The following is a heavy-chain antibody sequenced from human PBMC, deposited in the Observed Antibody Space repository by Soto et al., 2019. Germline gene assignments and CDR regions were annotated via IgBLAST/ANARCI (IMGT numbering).Heavy chain of an antibody. V-gene: IGHV3-33*01. J-gene: IGHJ4*02. CDR1: GFTFSSYG. CDR3: ARTAYYYDSSGYYFDC. D-gene: IGHD3-22*01. Sequence: PGGSLRLSCGSSGFTFSSYGMHWVRQAPGKGLEWVAVIWYDGRNTYYADSVKGRFTISRDNSKNTLYLQMNSLRAEDTAVYYCARTAYYYDSSGYYFDCWGQGTLVTVS. CDR2: IWYDGRNT.